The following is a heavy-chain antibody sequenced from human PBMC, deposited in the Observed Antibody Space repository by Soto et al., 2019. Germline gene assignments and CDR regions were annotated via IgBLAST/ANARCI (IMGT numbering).Heavy chain of an antibody. CDR2: IWYDGSNK. V-gene: IGHV3-33*01. Sequence: SLRLSCAASGFTFSSYGMHWVRQAPGKGLEWVAVIWYDGSNKYYADSVKGRFTISRDNSKNTLYLQMNSLRAEDTAVYYCARDPSLPAAIQRTQGHYYYYGMDVWGQGTTVTVPS. CDR1: GFTFSSYG. J-gene: IGHJ6*02. D-gene: IGHD2-2*01. CDR3: ARDPSLPAAIQRTQGHYYYYGMDV.